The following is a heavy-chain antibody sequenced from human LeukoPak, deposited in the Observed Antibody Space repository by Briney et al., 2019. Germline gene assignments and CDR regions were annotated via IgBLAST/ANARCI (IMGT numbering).Heavy chain of an antibody. D-gene: IGHD6-19*01. V-gene: IGHV1-46*01. CDR3: AKEGNSGWVPKY. J-gene: IGHJ4*02. Sequence: ASVKVSCKASGYTFTSYYIHWVRQAPGQGLEGMGMINPSGATTTYAQNFQGRVTMTRDTSTRTAYMELSSLRSEDTAVYYCAKEGNSGWVPKYWGQGTLVTVSS. CDR1: GYTFTSYY. CDR2: INPSGATT.